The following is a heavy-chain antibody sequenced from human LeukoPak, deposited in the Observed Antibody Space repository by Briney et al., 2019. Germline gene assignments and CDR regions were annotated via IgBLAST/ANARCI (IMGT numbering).Heavy chain of an antibody. Sequence: SVKVSCKASGGTFSSYAISWVRQAPGQGLEWMGGIVPIFGTANYAQKFQGRATITADESTSTAYMELSSLRSEDTAVYYCAREAPGELRYFDRWGQGTLVTASS. CDR1: GGTFSSYA. D-gene: IGHD3-9*01. CDR3: AREAPGELRYFDR. J-gene: IGHJ4*02. CDR2: IVPIFGTA. V-gene: IGHV1-69*13.